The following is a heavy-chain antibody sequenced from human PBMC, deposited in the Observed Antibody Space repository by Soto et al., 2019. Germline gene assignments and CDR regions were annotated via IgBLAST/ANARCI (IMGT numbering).Heavy chain of an antibody. CDR3: ARQGSSGYYFDY. V-gene: IGHV1-69*13. CDR1: GGTFSSYA. J-gene: IGHJ4*02. CDR2: IIPIFGTA. D-gene: IGHD3-22*01. Sequence: EASVKVSCKASGGTFSSYAISWVRQAPGQGLEWMGGIIPIFGTANYAQKFQGRVTITADESTSTAYMELSSLRSEDTAVYYCARQGSSGYYFDYWGQGTLVTVSS.